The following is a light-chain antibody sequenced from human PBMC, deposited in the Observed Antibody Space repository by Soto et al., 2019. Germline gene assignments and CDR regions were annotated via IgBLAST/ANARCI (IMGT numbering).Light chain of an antibody. J-gene: IGKJ1*01. CDR3: QQYDTYPLT. V-gene: IGKV1-5*01. CDR1: QNIDSW. Sequence: DIQMAQSPSTLSASVGDRVTITCRASQNIDSWLAWYQHKPGKAAKVLIYDASSLETGVPSRFSGSGSGTKFSLTTSSLRPDDFATYYCQQYDTYPLTFGQGTKVDIK. CDR2: DAS.